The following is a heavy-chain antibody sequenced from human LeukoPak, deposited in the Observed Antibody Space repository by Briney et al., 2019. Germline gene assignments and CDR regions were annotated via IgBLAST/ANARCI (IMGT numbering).Heavy chain of an antibody. D-gene: IGHD5-12*01. CDR2: ISSSGSTI. Sequence: GSLRLSCAASGFTFSDYYMSWIRQAPGKGLEWVSYISSSGSTIYYADSVKGRFTISRDNAKNSLYLQMNSLRAEDTAVYYCARGRGSYGGSDWATNYYSSSGMDAWAKGPRSPSP. CDR3: ARGRGSYGGSDWATNYYSSSGMDA. CDR1: GFTFSDYY. V-gene: IGHV3-11*01. J-gene: IGHJ6*02.